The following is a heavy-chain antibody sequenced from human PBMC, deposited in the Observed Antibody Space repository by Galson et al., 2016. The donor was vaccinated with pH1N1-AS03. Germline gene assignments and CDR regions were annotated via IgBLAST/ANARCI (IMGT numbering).Heavy chain of an antibody. D-gene: IGHD6-19*01. J-gene: IGHJ4*02. CDR2: IARRAHGGTT. CDR3: IQGGWYGGY. V-gene: IGHV3-49*03. Sequence: SLRLSCAGYGFTFGAHDVGWFRQAPGKGLEWVGFIARRAHGGTTEYAASVTGRFTISRDDSKSIAYLEMNSLKTEDTAVYYCIQGGWYGGYWGQGALVTVSS. CDR1: GFTFGAHD.